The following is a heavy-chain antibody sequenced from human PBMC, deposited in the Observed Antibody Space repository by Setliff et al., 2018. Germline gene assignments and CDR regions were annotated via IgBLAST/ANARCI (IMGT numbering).Heavy chain of an antibody. CDR3: AGAGGNSDYFDY. CDR1: GFTFSGSA. V-gene: IGHV3-73*01. CDR2: IRGRTDNYAT. Sequence: PGGSLRLSCAASGFTFSGSAVYWVRQASGRGLEWVGRIRGRTDNYATAYAASVKGRFTISRDDSKNTAYLQMNSLKIEDTAVYHCAGAGGNSDYFDYWGQGTLVTVSS. J-gene: IGHJ4*02. D-gene: IGHD2-21*02.